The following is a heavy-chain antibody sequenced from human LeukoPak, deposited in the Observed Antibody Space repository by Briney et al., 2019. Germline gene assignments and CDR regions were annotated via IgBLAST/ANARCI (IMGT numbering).Heavy chain of an antibody. CDR2: IYYSGSTYY. CDR3: ARVPVEGVDTGYHDY. CDR1: GGSIRNYY. D-gene: IGHD5-12*01. J-gene: IGHJ4*02. V-gene: IGHV4-59*01. Sequence: SETLSLTCTVSGGSIRNYYWSWTRQPPGKGLEWIGYIYYSGSTYYNYSPSLKSRVTISVDTSKNQFSLKVSSVTAADTAVYYCARVPVEGVDTGYHDYWGQGTLVTVSS.